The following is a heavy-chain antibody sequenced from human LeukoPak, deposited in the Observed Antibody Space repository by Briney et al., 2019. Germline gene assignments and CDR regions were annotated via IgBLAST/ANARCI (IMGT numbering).Heavy chain of an antibody. V-gene: IGHV4-34*01. J-gene: IGHJ6*03. D-gene: IGHD3-10*01. CDR2: ISHSGST. CDR1: GGSFSGYY. CDR3: ASSDSSGSYYLNYYYYMDV. Sequence: RASETLSLTCAVYGGSFSGYYWSWIRQPPGKGLEWIGEISHSGSTNYNPSLKSRVTISVDTSKNQFSLKLSSVTAADAAVSYCASSDSSGSYYLNYYYYMDVWGKGTTVTVSS.